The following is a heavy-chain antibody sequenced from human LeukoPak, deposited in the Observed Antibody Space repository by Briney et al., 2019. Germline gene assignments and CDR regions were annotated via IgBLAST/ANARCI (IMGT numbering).Heavy chain of an antibody. CDR2: ISHSGST. CDR3: ARGPGGDIVXATXXXXXXXX. J-gene: IGHJ1*01. CDR1: GGSFSGYY. D-gene: IGHD1-26*01. Sequence: SETLSLTCAVYGGSFSGYYWSWIRHPPGKGLEWIGEISHSGSTNYNPSLKSRITISVDTSKNQFPLKTSHVPAADTAVYYCARGPGGDIVXATXXXXXXXXWG. V-gene: IGHV4-34*01.